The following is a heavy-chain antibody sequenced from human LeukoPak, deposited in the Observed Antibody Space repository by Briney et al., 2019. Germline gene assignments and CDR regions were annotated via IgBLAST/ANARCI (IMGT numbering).Heavy chain of an antibody. Sequence: GGSLRPSCAASGFTFSSYAMSWVRQAPGKGLEWVSVISGSGGSTYYADSVKGRFTISRDNSKNTLYLQMNSLRAEDTAVYYCAKGGRSGWYRFDYWGQGTLVTVSS. J-gene: IGHJ4*02. V-gene: IGHV3-23*01. CDR2: ISGSGGST. CDR1: GFTFSSYA. CDR3: AKGGRSGWYRFDY. D-gene: IGHD6-19*01.